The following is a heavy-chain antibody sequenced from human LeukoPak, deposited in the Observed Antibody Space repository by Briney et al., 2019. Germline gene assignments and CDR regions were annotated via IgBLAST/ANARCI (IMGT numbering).Heavy chain of an antibody. CDR3: ARDSSGYYPLEYFQH. V-gene: IGHV3-33*01. CDR1: GFTFSSYG. D-gene: IGHD3-22*01. CDR2: IWYDGSNK. J-gene: IGHJ1*01. Sequence: GGPLRLSCAASGFTFSSYGMHWVRQAPGKGLEWVAVIWYDGSNKYYADSVKGRFTISRDNSKNTLYLQMNSLRAEDTAVYYCARDSSGYYPLEYFQHWGQGTLVTVSS.